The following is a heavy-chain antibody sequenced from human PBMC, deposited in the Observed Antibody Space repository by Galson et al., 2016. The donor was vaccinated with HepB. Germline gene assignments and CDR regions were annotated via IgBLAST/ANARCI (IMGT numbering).Heavy chain of an antibody. CDR3: ARDPLNCSSTSCYDYYYYGMDV. CDR2: INPGNGNT. D-gene: IGHD2-2*01. J-gene: IGHJ6*02. Sequence: SCKASGYTFTSYAMHWVRQAPGQRLEWMGWINPGNGNTKYSQKFQGRVTITRDTSASTAYMELSSLRSEDTAVYYCARDPLNCSSTSCYDYYYYGMDVWGQGTTVTVSS. CDR1: GYTFTSYA. V-gene: IGHV1-3*01.